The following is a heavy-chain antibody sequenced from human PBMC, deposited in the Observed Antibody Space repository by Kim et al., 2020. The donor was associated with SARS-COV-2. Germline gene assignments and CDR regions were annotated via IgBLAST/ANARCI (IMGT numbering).Heavy chain of an antibody. D-gene: IGHD3-16*01. J-gene: IGHJ5*02. V-gene: IGHV4-39*01. Sequence: SRVTISVDTSKNQFSLKLSSVTAADTAVYYCARHHYDYVWGTPASWFDPWGQGTLVTVSS. CDR3: ARHHYDYVWGTPASWFDP.